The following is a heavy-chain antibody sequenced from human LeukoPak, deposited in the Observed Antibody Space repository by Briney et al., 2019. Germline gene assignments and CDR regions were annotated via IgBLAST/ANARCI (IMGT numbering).Heavy chain of an antibody. D-gene: IGHD1-26*01. CDR1: GFTFSSYG. J-gene: IGHJ4*02. Sequence: GGSLRLSCAASGFTFSSYGMHWVRQAPGKGLEWVAVISYDGSNKYYADSVKGRFTISRDNSKNTLYLPMNSLRAEDTAVYYCVGGAGTDFDYWGQGTLVTVSS. V-gene: IGHV3-30*03. CDR2: ISYDGSNK. CDR3: VGGAGTDFDY.